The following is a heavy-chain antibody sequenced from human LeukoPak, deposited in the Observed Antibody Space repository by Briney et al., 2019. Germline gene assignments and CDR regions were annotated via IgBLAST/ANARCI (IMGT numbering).Heavy chain of an antibody. CDR2: IYYSGST. V-gene: IGHV4-59*12. Sequence: PSETLSLTCTVSGGSISSYYWSWIRQPPGKGLEWIGYIYYSGSTNYNPSLKSRVTISVDTSKNQFSLKLSSVTAADTAVYYCAREQKAAAGPYWFDPWGQGTLVTVSS. CDR3: AREQKAAAGPYWFDP. CDR1: GGSISSYY. D-gene: IGHD6-13*01. J-gene: IGHJ5*02.